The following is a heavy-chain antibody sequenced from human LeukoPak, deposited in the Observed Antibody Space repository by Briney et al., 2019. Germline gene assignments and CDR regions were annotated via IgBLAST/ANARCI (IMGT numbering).Heavy chain of an antibody. CDR1: GGTFSSYA. J-gene: IGHJ4*02. D-gene: IGHD1-26*01. CDR3: ARDRGGSYIRDPFDY. CDR2: IIPIFGTA. Sequence: GASVKVSCKASGGTFSSYAISSVRHAPGQGLEWMGWIIPIFGTANYAQKFQGRVTITADESTSTAYMELSSLRSGDTSVYYCARDRGGSYIRDPFDYWGQGTLVTVSS. V-gene: IGHV1-69*13.